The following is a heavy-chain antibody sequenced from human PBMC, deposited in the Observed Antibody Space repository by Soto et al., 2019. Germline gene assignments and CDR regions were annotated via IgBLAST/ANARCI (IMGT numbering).Heavy chain of an antibody. J-gene: IGHJ4*02. V-gene: IGHV3-21*02. CDR2: ISSGRPDI. CDR3: ARDHLGIAAGDFDL. D-gene: IGHD6-19*01. Sequence: EDQLVESGGGLVKPGGSLRLSCAASGFSFDTYTMNWVRQAPGKGLEWVSSISSGRPDIFYADSVRGRFTISRDDAKKSLFLQMNSLRADDTAVHYCARDHLGIAAGDFDLWGQGTLVTVSS. CDR1: GFSFDTYT.